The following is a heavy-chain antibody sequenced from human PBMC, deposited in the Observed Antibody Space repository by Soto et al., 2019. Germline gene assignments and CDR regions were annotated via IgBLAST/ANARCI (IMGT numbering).Heavy chain of an antibody. D-gene: IGHD3-22*01. CDR1: GFTFTSSA. J-gene: IGHJ4*02. V-gene: IGHV1-58*01. Sequence: QMQLVQSGPEVKKPGTSVKVSCKASGFTFTSSAVQWVRQARGQRLGWIGWIVVGSGNTNYAQKFQERVTITRDMSTSTAYMELSSLRSEDTAVYYCAAVVDYYDSSGYFPFDYWGQGTLVTVSS. CDR2: IVVGSGNT. CDR3: AAVVDYYDSSGYFPFDY.